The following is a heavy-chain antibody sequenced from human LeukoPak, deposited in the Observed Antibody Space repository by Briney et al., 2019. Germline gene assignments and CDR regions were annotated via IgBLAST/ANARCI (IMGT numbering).Heavy chain of an antibody. CDR2: IYDIGSA. CDR1: GFTVSSNY. V-gene: IGHV3-53*01. CDR3: ARTAVTPGSSDAFDI. J-gene: IGHJ3*02. Sequence: PGGSLRLSCAASGFTVSSNYMSWVHQAPGTGLEWVSIIYDIGSAYYADSVKGRFTISRDNSQNTLYLQLNSLRAEDTAVYYCARTAVTPGSSDAFDIWGQGTMVTVSS. D-gene: IGHD4-17*01.